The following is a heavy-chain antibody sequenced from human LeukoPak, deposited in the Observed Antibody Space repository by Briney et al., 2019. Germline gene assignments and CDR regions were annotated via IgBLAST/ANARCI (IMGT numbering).Heavy chain of an antibody. J-gene: IGHJ6*02. V-gene: IGHV4-59*01. Sequence: SETLSLTCTVSGGSISSYYWSWIRQPPGKGLEWIGYIYYSGSTNYNPSLKSRVTISADTSKNQFSLKLSSVTAADTAVYYCARESSGYYWRNYYYGMDVWGQGTTVTVSS. D-gene: IGHD3-22*01. CDR3: ARESSGYYWRNYYYGMDV. CDR2: IYYSGST. CDR1: GGSISSYY.